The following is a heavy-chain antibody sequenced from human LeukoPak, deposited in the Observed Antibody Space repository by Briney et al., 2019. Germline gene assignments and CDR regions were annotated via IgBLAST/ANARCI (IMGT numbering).Heavy chain of an antibody. V-gene: IGHV3-23*01. CDR1: GFTFSGCA. D-gene: IGHD3-9*01. CDR3: AKGLFDWLSDTDY. CDR2: IRGSGDYS. J-gene: IGHJ4*02. Sequence: GGSLRLSCAASGFTFSGCAMSWVRQAPGKGLEWVSAIRGSGDYSYYADSVKGRFTISRDSSKNTLYLQMNSLRAEDTAIYYCAKGLFDWLSDTDYWGQGTLVTVSS.